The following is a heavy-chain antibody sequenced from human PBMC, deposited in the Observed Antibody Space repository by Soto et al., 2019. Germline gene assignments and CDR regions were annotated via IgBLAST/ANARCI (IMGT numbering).Heavy chain of an antibody. D-gene: IGHD3-10*01. V-gene: IGHV3-33*01. CDR1: GFTFSSYG. CDR2: IWFDGSNK. J-gene: IGHJ6*03. CDR3: ARDYGSGFMDV. Sequence: GGSLRLSCAASGFTFSSYGMHWVRQAPGKGLEWVAIIWFDGSNKYYADSVKGRFTISRDNSKNTLYLQMNSLRVKDTAVYYCARDYGSGFMDVWGKGTTVTVSS.